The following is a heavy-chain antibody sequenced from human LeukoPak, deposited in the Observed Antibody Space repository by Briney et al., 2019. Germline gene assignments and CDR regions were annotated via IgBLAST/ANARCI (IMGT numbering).Heavy chain of an antibody. CDR2: INHSGST. CDR1: GGSFSGYY. V-gene: IGHV4-34*01. Sequence: SETLSLTCAVYGGSFSGYYWSWIRQPPGKGLEWIGEINHSGSTNYNPSLKSRVTISVDTSKNQFSLKLSSVTAADTAVYYCARAVVRGTFDYWGQGTLVTVSP. CDR3: ARAVVRGTFDY. D-gene: IGHD3-10*01. J-gene: IGHJ4*02.